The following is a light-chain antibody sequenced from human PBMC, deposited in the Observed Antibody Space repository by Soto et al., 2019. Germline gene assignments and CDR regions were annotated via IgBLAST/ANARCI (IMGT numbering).Light chain of an antibody. J-gene: IGLJ1*01. V-gene: IGLV1-40*01. CDR1: SSNIGAGYD. CDR2: GNS. Sequence: QSVLTQPPSVSGAPGQRVTISCNGSSSNIGAGYDVHWYQQFPGTAPKLLIYGNSNRPSGVPDRFSGSKSGTSASLAITGLQAEDEADYHCQSYDSSLSGVFGSGTKLTVL. CDR3: QSYDSSLSGV.